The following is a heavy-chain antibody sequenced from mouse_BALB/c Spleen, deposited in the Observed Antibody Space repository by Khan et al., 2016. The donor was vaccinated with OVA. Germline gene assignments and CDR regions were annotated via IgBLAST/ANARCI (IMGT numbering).Heavy chain of an antibody. CDR2: ISSGGDYT. V-gene: IGHV5-6*01. CDR3: ADHLTGSFAY. J-gene: IGHJ3*01. Sequence: EVQVVESGGDLVKPGGSLKLSCAASGFTFSSYSMSWVRQTPDKRLEWVASISSGGDYTYYLDSVKGRFTISRDNAKNTLYLQISDLTSEDTAMYYCADHLTGSFAYWGQGTLVTVSA. D-gene: IGHD4-1*01. CDR1: GFTFSSYS.